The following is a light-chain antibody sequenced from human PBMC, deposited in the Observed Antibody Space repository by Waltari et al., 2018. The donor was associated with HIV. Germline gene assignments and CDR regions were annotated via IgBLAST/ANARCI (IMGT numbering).Light chain of an antibody. V-gene: IGKV1-39*01. CDR2: AAS. CDR3: LQSYTSPLT. CDR1: QSISTY. Sequence: DIQMTQSPSSLSASVGDSLTIACRASQSISTYLNWYQLKPGKAPKLLISAASTLQSGVPSRFSGSGSGTDFTLTLSSLQPEDFATYFCLQSYTSPLTFGPGTKVEIK. J-gene: IGKJ3*01.